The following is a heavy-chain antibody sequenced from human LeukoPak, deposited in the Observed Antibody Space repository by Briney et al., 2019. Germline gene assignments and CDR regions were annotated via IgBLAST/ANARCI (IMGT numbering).Heavy chain of an antibody. CDR3: ARDRPVVGATEGDY. Sequence: ASVKVSCKASGYTFTGYYMHWVRQAPGQGLEWMGWINPNSGGTNYAQKFQGRVTMTRDTSISTAYMELSRLRSDDTAVYYCARDRPVVGATEGDYWGQGTLVTVSS. CDR1: GYTFTGYY. J-gene: IGHJ4*02. CDR2: INPNSGGT. D-gene: IGHD1-26*01. V-gene: IGHV1-2*02.